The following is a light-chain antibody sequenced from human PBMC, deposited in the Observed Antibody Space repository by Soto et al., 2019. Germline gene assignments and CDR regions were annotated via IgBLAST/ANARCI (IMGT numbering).Light chain of an antibody. V-gene: IGKV3-15*01. CDR2: AAS. J-gene: IGKJ2*01. CDR1: QSIRSD. CDR3: QQYNTWPYT. Sequence: EIVMTQSPATLSVSPGERATLSSRASQSIRSDLAWFQQKPGQAPRLLIYAASTRATGIPARFSGSGSGTDFTLTIYSLQSEDFAVYYCQQYNTWPYTFGQGTKLEIK.